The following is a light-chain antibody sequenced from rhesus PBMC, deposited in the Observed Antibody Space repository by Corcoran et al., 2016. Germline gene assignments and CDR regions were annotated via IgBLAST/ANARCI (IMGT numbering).Light chain of an antibody. CDR3: QHGYGTPLT. V-gene: IGKV1-74*01. Sequence: DIQMTQSPSSLAASVGDRVTITCRASENVNKYVNLYQQKPGKAPKLLIYKASTLQSGGPSRFSGSGSGTDYTFTISSLQPEDVAIYYCQHGYGTPLTFGGGTKVELK. CDR1: ENVNKY. J-gene: IGKJ4*01. CDR2: KAS.